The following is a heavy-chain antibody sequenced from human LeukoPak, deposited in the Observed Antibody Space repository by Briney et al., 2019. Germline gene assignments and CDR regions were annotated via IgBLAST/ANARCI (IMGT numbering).Heavy chain of an antibody. CDR1: GFTFRSYG. Sequence: GGSLRLSCAASGFTFRSYGMHWVRQAPGKGLEWVAVISYDGSNKYYADSVKGRFTISRDNSKNTLYLQMNSLRAEDTAVYYCAKCGYSYDTFDYWGQGTLVTVSS. D-gene: IGHD5-18*01. CDR2: ISYDGSNK. CDR3: AKCGYSYDTFDY. J-gene: IGHJ4*02. V-gene: IGHV3-30*18.